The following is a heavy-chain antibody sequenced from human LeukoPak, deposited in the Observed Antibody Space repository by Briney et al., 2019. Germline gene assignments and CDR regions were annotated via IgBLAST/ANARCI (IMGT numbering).Heavy chain of an antibody. D-gene: IGHD4-17*01. Sequence: PGGSLRLSCAASGFTFSSYSMNWVRQAPGKVLEWVSSISSSSSYIYYADSVKGRFTISRDNAKNSLYLQMNSLRAEDTAVYYCAREPMTTVTTSPGDAFDIWGQGTMVTVSS. CDR1: GFTFSSYS. J-gene: IGHJ3*02. CDR2: ISSSSSYI. CDR3: AREPMTTVTTSPGDAFDI. V-gene: IGHV3-21*01.